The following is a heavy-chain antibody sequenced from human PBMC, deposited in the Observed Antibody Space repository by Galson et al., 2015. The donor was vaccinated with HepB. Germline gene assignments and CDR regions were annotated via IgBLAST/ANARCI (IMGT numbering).Heavy chain of an antibody. CDR1: GYSFTTYW. V-gene: IGHV5-10-1*01. Sequence: SGAEVKKPGESLRISCQGSGYSFTTYWINWLRQMPGKGLEWVGRIDPSGSYADYSPSFRGHVTISAYQSINTAYLQWSSLKASDTSMYYCERLCCNGGSFYSCLDCWGQGTLVTVSS. CDR3: ERLCCNGGSFYSCLDC. D-gene: IGHD2-15*01. J-gene: IGHJ4*02. CDR2: IDPSGSYA.